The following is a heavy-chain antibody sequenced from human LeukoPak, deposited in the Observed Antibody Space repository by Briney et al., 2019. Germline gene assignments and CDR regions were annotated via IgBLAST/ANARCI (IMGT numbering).Heavy chain of an antibody. V-gene: IGHV1-58*02. D-gene: IGHD4-17*01. CDR2: IVVGSGNT. CDR3: ARDLGGYGVPTFDY. J-gene: IGHJ4*02. CDR1: GFTFTSSA. Sequence: ASVKVSCKASGFTFTSSAMQWVRQARGQRLEWIGWIVVGSGNTNYAQKFQERVTITRDMSTSTAYMELSSLRSEDTAVYYCARDLGGYGVPTFDYWGQGTLVTVSS.